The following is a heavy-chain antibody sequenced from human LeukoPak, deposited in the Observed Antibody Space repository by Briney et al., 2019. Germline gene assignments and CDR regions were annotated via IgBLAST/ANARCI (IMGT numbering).Heavy chain of an antibody. V-gene: IGHV3-7*01. Sequence: GGSLRLSCTASGFNFRTSWMSWVRQSPAKGLEFLANIRYDGTVKNYVDSVKGRFTISRDNPRNSVYLQMDSLRAEDTGLHYCARDPDSSSFDYWGQGALVTVSS. CDR1: GFNFRTSW. J-gene: IGHJ4*02. D-gene: IGHD6-13*01. CDR3: ARDPDSSSFDY. CDR2: IRYDGTVK.